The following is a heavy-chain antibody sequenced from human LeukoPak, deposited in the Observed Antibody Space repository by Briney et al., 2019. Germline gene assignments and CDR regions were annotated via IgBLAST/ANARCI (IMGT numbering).Heavy chain of an antibody. CDR2: MNPNSGST. CDR1: GDTFTGYD. CDR3: ARVYGAGHAFDI. Sequence: ASVKVSCKASGDTFTGYDVNWVRQAPGQGLEWMGWMNPNSGSTGYAQKFQGRLTMTRNTSISTAYMELSSLKSEDTAVYYCARVYGAGHAFDIWGQGTVVIVSS. V-gene: IGHV1-8*02. J-gene: IGHJ3*02. D-gene: IGHD4-17*01.